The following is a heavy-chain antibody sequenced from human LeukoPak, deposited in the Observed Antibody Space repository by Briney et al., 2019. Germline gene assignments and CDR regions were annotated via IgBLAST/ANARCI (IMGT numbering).Heavy chain of an antibody. V-gene: IGHV1-2*02. Sequence: ASVKVSCKASGYTFTGYYMHWVRQAAGQRLEWMGWINPNSGGTNYAQKFQGRVTMTRDTSISTAYMELSRLRSDDTAVYYCARGHHPYDPSDYWGQGTLVTVSS. J-gene: IGHJ4*02. D-gene: IGHD5-12*01. CDR2: INPNSGGT. CDR3: ARGHHPYDPSDY. CDR1: GYTFTGYY.